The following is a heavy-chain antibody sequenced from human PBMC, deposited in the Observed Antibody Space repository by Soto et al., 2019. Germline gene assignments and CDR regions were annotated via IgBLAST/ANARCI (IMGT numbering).Heavy chain of an antibody. CDR1: GYTFTSYG. CDR3: ARDRMYWNPGGYYGMDV. J-gene: IGHJ6*02. D-gene: IGHD1-1*01. V-gene: IGHV1-18*04. Sequence: ASVKVSCKASGYTFTSYGISWVRQAPGQGLEWMGWISAYNGNTNYAQKLQGRVTMTTDTSTSTAYMELRSLRSDDTAVYYCARDRMYWNPGGYYGMDVWGQGTTVTV. CDR2: ISAYNGNT.